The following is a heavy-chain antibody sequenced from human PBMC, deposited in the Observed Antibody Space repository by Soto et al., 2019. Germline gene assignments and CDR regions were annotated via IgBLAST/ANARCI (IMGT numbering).Heavy chain of an antibody. CDR3: AREDIWSGDLPNYYFDY. CDR2: ISAYNGNT. V-gene: IGHV1-18*01. Sequence: ASVKVSCKASGYTFTSYVISWVRQAPGQGLEWMGWISAYNGNTNYAQKLQGRVTMTTDTSTSTAYMELRSLRSDDTAVYYCAREDIWSGDLPNYYFDYWGQGTLVTVSS. D-gene: IGHD3-3*01. CDR1: GYTFTSYV. J-gene: IGHJ4*02.